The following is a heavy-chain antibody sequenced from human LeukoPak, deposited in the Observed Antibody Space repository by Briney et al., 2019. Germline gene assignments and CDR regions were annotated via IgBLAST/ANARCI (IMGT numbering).Heavy chain of an antibody. Sequence: SQTLSLTCTVSGGSISSGSYYWSWIRQPAGKGLEWIGRIYTSGSTNYSPPLKSRVTISLDTSKNQFSLRLSSVTAADTAVYYCARGGELLNYLGQGTLVTVSS. CDR3: ARGGELLNY. CDR1: GGSISSGSYY. D-gene: IGHD1-7*01. V-gene: IGHV4-61*02. J-gene: IGHJ4*02. CDR2: IYTSGST.